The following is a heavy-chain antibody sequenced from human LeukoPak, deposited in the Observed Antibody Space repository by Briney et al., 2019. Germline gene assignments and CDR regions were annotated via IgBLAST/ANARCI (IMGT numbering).Heavy chain of an antibody. CDR2: IYTSGST. D-gene: IGHD1-26*01. V-gene: IGHV4-4*07. Sequence: PSETLSLTCTVSGGSISYFYWSWIREPAGKGLEWIGRIYTSGSTNYNPSLKSRVTMSVDTSKEQFSLKLSSVTAADTAVYYCARVRGSSGSYEYYHYMDVWGKGTTVTISS. J-gene: IGHJ6*03. CDR1: GGSISYFY. CDR3: ARVRGSSGSYEYYHYMDV.